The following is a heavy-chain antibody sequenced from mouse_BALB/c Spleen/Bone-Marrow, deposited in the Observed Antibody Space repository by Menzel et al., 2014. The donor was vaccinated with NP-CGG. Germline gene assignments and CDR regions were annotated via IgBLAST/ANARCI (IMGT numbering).Heavy chain of an antibody. Sequence: EVMLVESGGGLAKPGGSLQLSCAASGFAFSTYAMSWVRQTPEKRLEWVATISSSGSYTYYPDSVKGRFTTSRDNAKNTLYLQMSSLRSEDTAMFYCSRLRMITTYFDVWGAGTTVTVSS. CDR2: ISSSGSYT. V-gene: IGHV5-9-1*01. D-gene: IGHD2-4*01. CDR1: GFAFSTYA. CDR3: SRLRMITTYFDV. J-gene: IGHJ1*01.